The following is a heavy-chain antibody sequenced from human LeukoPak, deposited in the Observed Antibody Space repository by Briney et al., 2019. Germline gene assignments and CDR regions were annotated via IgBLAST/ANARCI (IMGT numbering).Heavy chain of an antibody. CDR3: ARGYAPFDP. D-gene: IGHD5-12*01. CDR1: GGSISSGGHY. J-gene: IGHJ5*02. CDR2: IYDSGST. V-gene: IGHV4-31*03. Sequence: SETLSLTCTVSGGSISSGGHYWSWIRQHPGKGLEWLGYIYDSGSTYYNPSLKSRLTISMDTSKNQFSLKLASVTAADTAVYYCARGYAPFDPWGQGTLVTVSS.